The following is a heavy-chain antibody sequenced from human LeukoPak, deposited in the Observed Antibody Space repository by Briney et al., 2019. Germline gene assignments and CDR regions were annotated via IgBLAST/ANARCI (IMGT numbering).Heavy chain of an antibody. CDR1: GYTFTSYG. Sequence: GASVKVSCKASGYTFTSYGTSWVRQAPGQGLEWMGWISAYNGNTNYAQKLQGRVTMTTDTSTSTAYMELRSLRSDDTTVYYCAREVNYAVRGVVDYWGQGTLVTVSS. CDR3: AREVNYAVRGVVDY. CDR2: ISAYNGNT. J-gene: IGHJ4*02. D-gene: IGHD3-10*01. V-gene: IGHV1-18*01.